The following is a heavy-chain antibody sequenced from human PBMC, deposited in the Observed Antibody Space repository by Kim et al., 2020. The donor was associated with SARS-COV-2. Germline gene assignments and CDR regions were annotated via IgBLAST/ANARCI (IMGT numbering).Heavy chain of an antibody. J-gene: IGHJ6*01. D-gene: IGHD6-19*01. CDR3: ARVKSSGWYGRNYYGLDV. CDR1: GGSISSSNW. CDR2: IYHSGST. Sequence: SETLSLTCAVSGGSISSSNWWSWVRQPPGKGLEWIGEIYHSGSTNYNPSLKSRVTISVDKSKNKFSLKRSSVTAADTAVYYCARVKSSGWYGRNYYGLDVWGQGTTVTVSS. V-gene: IGHV4-4*02.